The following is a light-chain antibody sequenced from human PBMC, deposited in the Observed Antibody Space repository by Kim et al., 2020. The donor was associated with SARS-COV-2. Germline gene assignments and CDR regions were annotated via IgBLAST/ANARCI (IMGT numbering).Light chain of an antibody. Sequence: SYELTQPPSVSVSAGQTASITCSGAKLGDKYTCWYHQKPGHSLVLVIYHDNNRLSGIPVRFSGSNSVNTATLTISGTLAMDEADYYCQAWDSSWVFGGWT. CDR1: KLGDKY. J-gene: IGLJ3*02. CDR2: HDN. V-gene: IGLV3-1*01. CDR3: QAWDSSWV.